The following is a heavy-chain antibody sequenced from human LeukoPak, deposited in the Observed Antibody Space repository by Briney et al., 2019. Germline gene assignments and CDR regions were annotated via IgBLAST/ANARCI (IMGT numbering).Heavy chain of an antibody. Sequence: GGSLRLSCAASGFTFSSYAMNWIRQAPGKGLEWVSYISSSGSTIYYADSVKGRFTISRDNAKNSLYLQMNSLRAEDTAVYYCARDYSGYDPDAFDIWGQGTMVTVSS. CDR1: GFTFSSYA. CDR2: ISSSGSTI. V-gene: IGHV3-48*03. J-gene: IGHJ3*02. CDR3: ARDYSGYDPDAFDI. D-gene: IGHD5-12*01.